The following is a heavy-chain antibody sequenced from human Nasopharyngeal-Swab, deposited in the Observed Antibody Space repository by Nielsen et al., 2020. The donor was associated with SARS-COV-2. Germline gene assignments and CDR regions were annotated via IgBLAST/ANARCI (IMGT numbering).Heavy chain of an antibody. CDR3: ATLEPVSRPVDY. V-gene: IGHV1-24*01. J-gene: IGHJ4*02. D-gene: IGHD1-1*01. CDR2: FDPEDGET. CDR1: GYTLTELS. Sequence: ASVKVSCKVSGYTLTELSMHWVRQAPGKGLEWMGGFDPEDGETIYAQKFQGRVTMTEDTSTDTAYMELSSLRSEDTAVYYCATLEPVSRPVDYWGQGTLVTVSS.